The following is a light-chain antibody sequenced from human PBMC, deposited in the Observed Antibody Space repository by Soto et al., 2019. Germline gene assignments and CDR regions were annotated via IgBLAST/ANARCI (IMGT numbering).Light chain of an antibody. J-gene: IGLJ3*02. CDR1: SSDIGGY. CDR3: SSYAGRDV. V-gene: IGLV2-8*01. CDR2: ELN. Sequence: QSALTQPPSASGSVGQSVTISCTGTSSDIGGYVSWFQQHPGRAPKLIIYELNKRPSGVPDRFSGSKSGNTASLTVSGLQAEDEADYYCSSYAGRDVIGGGTKVTVL.